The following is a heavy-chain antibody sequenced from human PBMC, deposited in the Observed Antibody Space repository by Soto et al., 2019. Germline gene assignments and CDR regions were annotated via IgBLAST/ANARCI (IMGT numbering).Heavy chain of an antibody. CDR3: ARDRALITMVRGVIRRPGAFDI. J-gene: IGHJ3*02. CDR2: ISYDGSNK. Sequence: GGSLRLSCAASGFTFSSYAMHWVRQAPGKGLEWVAVISYDGSNKYYADSVKGRFTISRDNSKNTLYLQMNSLRAEDTAVYYCARDRALITMVRGVIRRPGAFDIWGQGTMVTVSS. V-gene: IGHV3-30-3*01. D-gene: IGHD3-10*01. CDR1: GFTFSSYA.